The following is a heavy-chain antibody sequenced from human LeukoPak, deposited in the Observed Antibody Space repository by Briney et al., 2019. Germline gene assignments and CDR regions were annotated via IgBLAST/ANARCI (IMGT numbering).Heavy chain of an antibody. Sequence: PSETLSLTCTVSGGSISSGDYYWSWIRQPPGKGLEWTGYIYYSGSTYYNPSLKSRVTISVDTSKNQFSLKLSSVTAADTAVYYCARETTVVPYYFDYWGQGTLVTVSS. CDR3: ARETTVVPYYFDY. CDR1: GGSISSGDYY. CDR2: IYYSGST. J-gene: IGHJ4*02. V-gene: IGHV4-30-4*08. D-gene: IGHD4-23*01.